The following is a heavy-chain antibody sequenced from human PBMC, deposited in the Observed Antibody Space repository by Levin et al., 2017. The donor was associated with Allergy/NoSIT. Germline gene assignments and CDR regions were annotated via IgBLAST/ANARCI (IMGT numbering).Heavy chain of an antibody. CDR2: IDESANDR. D-gene: IGHD6-25*01. Sequence: GESLKISCATTGLTFRKNGMAWVRQAAGKGLEWVSTIDESANDRHYADSVKGRFTISRDNSKNTLYLQMDSLRAEDTAVYYCANDAGSGWPFDYWGQGTTVTVSS. CDR1: GLTFRKNG. J-gene: IGHJ4*02. CDR3: ANDAGSGWPFDY. V-gene: IGHV3-23*01.